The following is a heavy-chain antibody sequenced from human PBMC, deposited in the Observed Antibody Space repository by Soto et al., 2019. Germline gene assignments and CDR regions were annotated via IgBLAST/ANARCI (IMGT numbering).Heavy chain of an antibody. CDR1: GGSISSYY. CDR2: IYYSGST. J-gene: IGHJ6*03. Sequence: QVQLQESGPGLVKPSETLSLTCTVSGGSISSYYWSWIRQPPGKGLEWIGYIYYSGSTNYNPSLKGRVTISVDSSKNQFSLKLSSVTAADTAVYYCARSIVATIHGVYYYYYMDVWGKGTTVTVSS. V-gene: IGHV4-59*08. CDR3: ARSIVATIHGVYYYYYMDV. D-gene: IGHD5-12*01.